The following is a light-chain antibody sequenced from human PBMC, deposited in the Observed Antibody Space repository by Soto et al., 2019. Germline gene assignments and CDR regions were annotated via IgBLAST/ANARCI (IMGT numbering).Light chain of an antibody. V-gene: IGKV3-11*01. J-gene: IGKJ4*01. CDR3: QQYNSSPLT. Sequence: EIVLTQSPATLSLSPGERATLSCRASQSVSSYLAWYQQKPGQAPRLLIYDASNRATGIPARFSGSGSGTEFTLTISSLQPDDLATYYCQQYNSSPLTFGGGTKVEIK. CDR1: QSVSSY. CDR2: DAS.